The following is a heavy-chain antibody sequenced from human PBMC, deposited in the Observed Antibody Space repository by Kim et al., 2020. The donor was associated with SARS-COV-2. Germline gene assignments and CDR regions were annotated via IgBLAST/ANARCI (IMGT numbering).Heavy chain of an antibody. D-gene: IGHD3-16*01. CDR3: ASRRGNGRTLDD. Sequence: ASVKVSCKASGYTFTSYDINWVRQATGQGLEWMGWMNPNSGNTGYAQKFHGRVTMTRNTSISTAYMELSSLRSEDTAIYYCASRRGNGRTLDDWDQGTLVTVS. V-gene: IGHV1-8*01. J-gene: IGHJ4*02. CDR1: GYTFTSYD. CDR2: MNPNSGNT.